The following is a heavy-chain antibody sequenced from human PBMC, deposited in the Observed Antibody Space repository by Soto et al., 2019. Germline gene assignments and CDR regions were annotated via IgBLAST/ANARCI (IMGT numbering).Heavy chain of an antibody. CDR2: IHPSGGGT. Sequence: QVQLVQSGAEVRKPGASVKVSCKPSGYIFNTYYLHWLRQAPGQALEWMGVIHPSGGGTTYAQKFLGRVTVTRDTSTTTVFMELSSLRSDDTAVYYCARGGHIAVVTASFDNWGQGTLVTVSS. J-gene: IGHJ4*02. D-gene: IGHD2-21*02. CDR1: GYIFNTYY. CDR3: ARGGHIAVVTASFDN. V-gene: IGHV1-46*02.